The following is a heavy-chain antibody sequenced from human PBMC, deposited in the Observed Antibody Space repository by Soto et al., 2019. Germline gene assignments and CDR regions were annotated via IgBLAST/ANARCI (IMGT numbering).Heavy chain of an antibody. CDR3: ARNQPGYYDFWSGYRSPYNWFDP. CDR1: GGSISSYY. D-gene: IGHD3-3*01. Sequence: PSETLSLTCTVSGGSISSYYWSWIRQPPGKGLEWIGYIYYSGSTNYNPSLKSRVTISVDTSKNQFSLKLSSVTAADTAVYYCARNQPGYYDFWSGYRSPYNWFDPWGQGTLVTVSS. CDR2: IYYSGST. V-gene: IGHV4-59*01. J-gene: IGHJ5*02.